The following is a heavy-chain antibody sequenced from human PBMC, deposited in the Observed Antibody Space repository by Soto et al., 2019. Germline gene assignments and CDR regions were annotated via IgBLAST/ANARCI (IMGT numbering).Heavy chain of an antibody. Sequence: GSLRLSCAASGFTFSSYAMHWVRQAPGKGLEYVSAISSNGGSTYYADSVKGRFTISRDNSKNTLYLQMGSLRAEDMAVYYCARSSHYDFWSGYPMDVWGQGTTVTVSS. D-gene: IGHD3-3*01. CDR2: ISSNGGST. CDR3: ARSSHYDFWSGYPMDV. V-gene: IGHV3-64*02. J-gene: IGHJ6*02. CDR1: GFTFSSYA.